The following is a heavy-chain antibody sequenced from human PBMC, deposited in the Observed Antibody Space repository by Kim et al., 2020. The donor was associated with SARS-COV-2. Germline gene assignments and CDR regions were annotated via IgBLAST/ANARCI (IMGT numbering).Heavy chain of an antibody. CDR3: AEGTGVFDWGALRGVDV. CDR2: VFASGST. D-gene: IGHD3-9*01. Sequence: SETLSLTCTVSGASISDYYWTWIRQPAGKGLEWIGRVFASGSTDYNPSLKSRGTLSIDTSKKHFSLGLSSVTAADTAVYFCAEGTGVFDWGALRGVDVWGQGTTVTVPS. J-gene: IGHJ6*01. V-gene: IGHV4-4*07. CDR1: GASISDYY.